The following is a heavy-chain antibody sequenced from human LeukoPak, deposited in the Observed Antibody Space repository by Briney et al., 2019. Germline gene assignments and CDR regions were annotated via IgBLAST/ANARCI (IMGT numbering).Heavy chain of an antibody. CDR3: ARDGLAAAGTMFGYYGMDV. V-gene: IGHV3-11*01. CDR2: IRSSGSTI. D-gene: IGHD6-13*01. J-gene: IGHJ6*02. CDR1: GFTFSDYY. Sequence: GGCLRLSCAASGFTFSDYYMSWIRQASGKGRVWVLYIRSSGSTIYYADSVKGGLTIYRDNAKNSLYLQMNSLRAEDTAVYYCARDGLAAAGTMFGYYGMDVWGQGTTVTVSS.